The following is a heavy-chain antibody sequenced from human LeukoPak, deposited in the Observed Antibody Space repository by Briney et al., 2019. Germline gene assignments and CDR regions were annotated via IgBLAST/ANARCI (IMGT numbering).Heavy chain of an antibody. V-gene: IGHV4-39*07. Sequence: SETLSLTCTVSGGSLSSSDYHWGWIRQPPGKGQEWIGSNGGSTYYNPSLKSRVTISVDTSKNQFSLKLSSVTAADTAVYFCARDRGSITKIVDTSWGQGTLVTVSS. CDR2: NGGST. J-gene: IGHJ4*02. CDR1: GGSLSSSDYH. D-gene: IGHD3-22*01. CDR3: ARDRGSITKIVDTS.